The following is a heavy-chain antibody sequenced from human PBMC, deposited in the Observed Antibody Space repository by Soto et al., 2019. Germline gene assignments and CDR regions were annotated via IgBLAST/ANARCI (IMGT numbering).Heavy chain of an antibody. D-gene: IGHD5-12*01. CDR1: GFSLTSGVG. CDR2: IYWDDDK. V-gene: IGHV2-5*02. CDR3: AHIDPEIVTVGGHGGFDY. Sequence: QITLKESGPTLVRPPQTLTLTCTFSGFSLTSGVGVGWIRQPPGKALEWLALIYWDDDKRYSPSLKNRLTITKDTPKNQVVRTMTNVGPVDTATYFCAHIDPEIVTVGGHGGFDYWGQGTLVTVSS. J-gene: IGHJ4*02.